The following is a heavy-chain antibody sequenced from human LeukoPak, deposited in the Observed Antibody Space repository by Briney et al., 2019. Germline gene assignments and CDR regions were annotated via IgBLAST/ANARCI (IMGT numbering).Heavy chain of an antibody. V-gene: IGHV3-74*01. CDR3: ARDFGGNSDF. CDR2: MNVEGSVT. D-gene: IGHD4-23*01. J-gene: IGHJ4*02. Sequence: PGGSLRLSCAASGFTVSSYWMHWVRQVPGKGLVWVSRMNVEGSVTSYADFVKGRFTISRDIAKNTLYLQMNTLTAEDMAVYYCARDFGGNSDFWGEGTLVTVSS. CDR1: GFTVSSYW.